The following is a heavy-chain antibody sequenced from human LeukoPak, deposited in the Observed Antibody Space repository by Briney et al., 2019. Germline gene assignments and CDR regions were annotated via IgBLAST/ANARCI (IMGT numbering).Heavy chain of an antibody. V-gene: IGHV3-21*01. CDR3: ARDRDYGTFDY. D-gene: IGHD4-17*01. Sequence: GESLRLSCAASGFTFSRNGMAWVRQAPGKGLEWVSSISVSGTYIYYSDSVKGRFTISRDNAKNSLYLEMNSLRSDDTAIYYCARDRDYGTFDYWGQGTLVTVSS. J-gene: IGHJ4*02. CDR1: GFTFSRNG. CDR2: ISVSGTYI.